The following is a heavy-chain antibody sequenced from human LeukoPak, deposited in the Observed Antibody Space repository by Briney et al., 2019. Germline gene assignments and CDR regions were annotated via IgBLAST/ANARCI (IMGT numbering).Heavy chain of an antibody. CDR2: ISSSSSYI. J-gene: IGHJ4*02. V-gene: IGHV3-21*01. Sequence: KPGGSLRLSCAASGFTFSSYSMNWVRQAPGKGLEWVSSISSSSSYIYYADSVKGRFTISRDNAKNSLYLQMNSLRAEDTAVYYCARDRPGRYSGYEGWGQGTLVTVSS. D-gene: IGHD5-12*01. CDR3: ARDRPGRYSGYEG. CDR1: GFTFSSYS.